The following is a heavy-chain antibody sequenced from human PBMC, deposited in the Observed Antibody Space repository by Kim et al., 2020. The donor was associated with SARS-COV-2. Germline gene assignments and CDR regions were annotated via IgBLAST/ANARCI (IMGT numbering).Heavy chain of an antibody. Sequence: GGSLRLSCAASGFTFSNNAMRWLRQAPGKGLEWVSAISRGGAKTYYADFVKGRLTISRDDSENTLYLQMNSLRTEDTAVYYCAKELPGDCGGIYGFDSWG. CDR3: AKELPGDCGGIYGFDS. D-gene: IGHD3-16*01. J-gene: IGHJ4*01. CDR2: ISRGGAKT. V-gene: IGHV3-23*01. CDR1: GFTFSNNA.